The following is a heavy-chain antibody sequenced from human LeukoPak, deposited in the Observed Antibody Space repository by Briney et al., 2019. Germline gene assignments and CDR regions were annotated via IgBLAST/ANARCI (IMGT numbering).Heavy chain of an antibody. J-gene: IGHJ6*02. CDR1: GFTISSYW. CDR3: ARGYCSGGSCYRYYYYYGMDV. CDR2: SNSDGSIT. D-gene: IGHD2-15*01. V-gene: IGHV3-74*01. Sequence: GGSLRLSCAASGFTISSYWMHWVRQGPGKGLVWVSRSNSDGSITSYADSVKGRFTISRDNAKNSLYLQMNSLRAEDTAVYYCARGYCSGGSCYRYYYYYGMDVWGQGTTVTVSS.